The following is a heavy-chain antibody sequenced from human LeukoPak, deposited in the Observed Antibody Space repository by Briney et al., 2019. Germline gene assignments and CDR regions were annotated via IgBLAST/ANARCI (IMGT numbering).Heavy chain of an antibody. CDR1: GGSISSSNW. CDR3: ARGHYYDSSGIDY. J-gene: IGHJ4*02. CDR2: IYHSGST. D-gene: IGHD3-22*01. V-gene: IGHV4-4*02. Sequence: PSETLSLTCTVSGGSISSSNWWSWVRQPPGKGLEWIGEIYHSGSTYYNPSLKSRVTISVDTSKNQFSLKLSSVTAADTAVYYWARGHYYDSSGIDYWGQGTLVTVSS.